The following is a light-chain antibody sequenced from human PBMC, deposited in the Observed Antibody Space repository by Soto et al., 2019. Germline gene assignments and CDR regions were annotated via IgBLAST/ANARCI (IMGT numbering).Light chain of an antibody. CDR1: QSVSSY. J-gene: IGKJ5*01. V-gene: IGKV3-11*01. Sequence: EIVLTQSPATLSLSPGERATLSCRASQSVSSYLAWYQQKPGQPPRLLIYDASNRATGIPARFSGSGSGTDFTLTISSREPEDFAVYYWQQRSNWPPFTFGQGTRLEIK. CDR3: QQRSNWPPFT. CDR2: DAS.